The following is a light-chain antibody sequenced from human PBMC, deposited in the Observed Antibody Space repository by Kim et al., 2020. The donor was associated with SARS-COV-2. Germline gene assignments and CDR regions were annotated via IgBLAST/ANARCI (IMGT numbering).Light chain of an antibody. V-gene: IGLV2-8*01. CDR2: EVN. CDR1: SSGVGGYNY. Sequence: TITCPRTSSGVGGYNYVSWYQQPPGKPPNLMIYEVNRQPSGVPDRFSGSKSGNTASLTVSGLQAEDEADSYCSSYAGSYNPHWVFGRGTQLTVL. J-gene: IGLJ3*02. CDR3: SSYAGSYNPHWV.